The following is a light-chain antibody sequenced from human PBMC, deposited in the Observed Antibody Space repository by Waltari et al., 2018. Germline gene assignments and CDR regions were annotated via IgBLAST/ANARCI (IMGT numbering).Light chain of an antibody. CDR3: LLYLGSGIFV. V-gene: IGLV8-61*01. CDR1: SGSLSTTSY. CDR2: KAN. Sequence: QTVVTQEPSLSVSPGGTVTLTCALSSGSLSTTSYASWYQQTPGQPPRTLVYKANSRSSGGPDRFSGSILGNRAALTITGAQAEDESDYYWLLYLGSGIFVFGGGTKLTVL. J-gene: IGLJ3*02.